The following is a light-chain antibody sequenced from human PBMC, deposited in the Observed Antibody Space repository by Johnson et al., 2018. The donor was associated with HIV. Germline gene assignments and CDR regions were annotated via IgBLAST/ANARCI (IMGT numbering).Light chain of an antibody. CDR3: GTGDSSLRVSF. J-gene: IGLJ1*01. CDR1: SSNIGNNY. V-gene: IGLV1-51*01. Sequence: QSVLTQPPSVSAAPGQKVTISCSGSSSNIGNNYVSWYQQLPGRAPKLLIYDNNKRPSGIPDRFSGSESGSSATLGITGLQTGDEADYYCGTGDSSLRVSFFGTGTEVTVL. CDR2: DNN.